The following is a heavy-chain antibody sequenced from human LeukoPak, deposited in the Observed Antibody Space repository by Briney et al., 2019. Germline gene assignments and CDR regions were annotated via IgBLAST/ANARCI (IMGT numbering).Heavy chain of an antibody. Sequence: HTGGSLRLSCAASGFTFSSYAMSWVRQAPGKGLEWVSDIRDTGTTTHYADSVKGRFTMSRDNSKNTLYLQMNILRAEDTAIYYCAKPGTRGPGYWGQGTLVTVSS. D-gene: IGHD3-10*01. CDR2: IRDTGTTT. CDR1: GFTFSSYA. V-gene: IGHV3-23*01. CDR3: AKPGTRGPGY. J-gene: IGHJ4*02.